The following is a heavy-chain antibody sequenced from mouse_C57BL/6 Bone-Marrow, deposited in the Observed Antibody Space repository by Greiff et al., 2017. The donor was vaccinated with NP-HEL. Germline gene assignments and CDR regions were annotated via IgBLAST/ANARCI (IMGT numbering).Heavy chain of an antibody. CDR2: IYPRSGNT. V-gene: IGHV1-81*01. CDR1: GYTFTSYG. Sequence: QVQLQQSGAELARPGASVKLSCKASGYTFTSYGISWVKQRPGQGLEWIGEIYPRSGNTYYNEKFKGKATLTADKSSSTAYMELRSLTSEDSAVYFCARYYYGSRGWFAYWGQGTLVTVSA. CDR3: ARYYYGSRGWFAY. J-gene: IGHJ3*01. D-gene: IGHD1-1*01.